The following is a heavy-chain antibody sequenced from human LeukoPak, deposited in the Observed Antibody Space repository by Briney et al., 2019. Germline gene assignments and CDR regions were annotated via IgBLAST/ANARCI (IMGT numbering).Heavy chain of an antibody. D-gene: IGHD3-3*01. CDR3: ARGQHYDFWSGYPKYYFDY. V-gene: IGHV4-34*01. CDR2: INHSGSA. J-gene: IGHJ4*02. Sequence: SETLSLTGAVYGGSFSGYYWSWIRQPPGKGLEWIGEINHSGSAHYNPSLKSRVTISVDTSNNQFSLNLHSVTAADTAVYYCARGQHYDFWSGYPKYYFDYWGQGTLVTVSS. CDR1: GGSFSGYY.